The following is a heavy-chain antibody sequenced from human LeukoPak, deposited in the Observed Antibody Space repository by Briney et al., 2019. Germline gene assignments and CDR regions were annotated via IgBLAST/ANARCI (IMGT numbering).Heavy chain of an antibody. CDR1: GGTFSSYA. J-gene: IGHJ3*02. Sequence: SVKVSCKASGGTFSSYAISWVRQAPGQGLEWMGGIIPIFGTANYAQKFQGRVTTTTDESTSTAYMELSSLRSEDTAVYYCSSTSRDAFDIWGQGTMVTVSS. D-gene: IGHD2-2*01. V-gene: IGHV1-69*05. CDR2: IIPIFGTA. CDR3: SSTSRDAFDI.